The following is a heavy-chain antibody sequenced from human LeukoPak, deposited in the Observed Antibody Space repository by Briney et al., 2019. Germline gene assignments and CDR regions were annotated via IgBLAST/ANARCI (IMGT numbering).Heavy chain of an antibody. J-gene: IGHJ6*02. D-gene: IGHD6-13*01. Sequence: SGESLRLSCAASGFTFSSYGMHWVRQAPGKGLEWVAVISYDGSNKYYADSVKGRFTISRDNSKNTLYLQMNSLRAEDTAVYYCAKDRRIAAAGKYYYYYYGMDVWGQGTTVTVSS. V-gene: IGHV3-30*18. CDR3: AKDRRIAAAGKYYYYYYGMDV. CDR1: GFTFSSYG. CDR2: ISYDGSNK.